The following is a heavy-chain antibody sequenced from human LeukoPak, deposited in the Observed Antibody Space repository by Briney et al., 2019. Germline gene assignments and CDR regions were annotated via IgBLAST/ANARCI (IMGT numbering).Heavy chain of an antibody. Sequence: GGSLRLSCAASGFSFSSYGMNWVRQAPGKGLEWISYISTSSGTIYYADSVERRFTIPRDSARNSLLLQMNSLRDDETGVYYCARVDCSGGSCYSAPTRWGQGTLVTVSS. V-gene: IGHV3-48*02. D-gene: IGHD2-15*01. CDR3: ARVDCSGGSCYSAPTR. CDR1: GFSFSSYG. CDR2: ISTSSGTI. J-gene: IGHJ4*02.